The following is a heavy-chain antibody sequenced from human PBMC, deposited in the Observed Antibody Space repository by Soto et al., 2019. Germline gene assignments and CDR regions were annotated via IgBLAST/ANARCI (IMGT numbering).Heavy chain of an antibody. V-gene: IGHV3-23*01. CDR2: ISGSGIST. CDR3: AKVPVGPGGYFER. Sequence: DVQLLEAGGGLVQPGGALRLSCAASGFTFSSYAMSWVRQAPGKGLEWVSGISGSGISTNYADSVKGRFTDSRDNSKNWLCRQMSSLRAEDTAVYNCAKVPVGPGGYFERWGCGPRVTLSS. J-gene: IGHJ2*01. CDR1: GFTFSSYA.